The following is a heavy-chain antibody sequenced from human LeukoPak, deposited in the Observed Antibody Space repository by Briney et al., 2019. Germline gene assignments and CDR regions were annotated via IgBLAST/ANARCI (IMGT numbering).Heavy chain of an antibody. J-gene: IGHJ4*02. CDR1: GFTFSSYG. V-gene: IGHV3-30*03. Sequence: GGSLRLSCAASGFTFSSYGMHWVRQAPGKGLEWVAVISYDGSNKYYADSLKGRFTISRDNAKNTLYLQMNSLRAEDTAVYYCTRENSYGSGSYVDYWGQGTLVTVSS. D-gene: IGHD3-10*01. CDR2: ISYDGSNK. CDR3: TRENSYGSGSYVDY.